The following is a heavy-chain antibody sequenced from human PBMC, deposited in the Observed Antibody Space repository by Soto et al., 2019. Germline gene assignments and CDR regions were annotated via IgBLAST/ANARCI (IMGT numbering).Heavy chain of an antibody. J-gene: IGHJ4*02. CDR1: GGSISSSSYY. CDR3: ARHPGYYDILTGYTTYYFDS. D-gene: IGHD3-9*01. Sequence: PSETLSLTCTVSGGSISSSSYYWGWIRQPPGKGLEWIGYIYNIGSTNYNPSLRSRVTISLDTPKNQFSLKLSSVTAADTAVYYCARHPGYYDILTGYTTYYFDSWGQGILVTVSS. V-gene: IGHV4-61*05. CDR2: IYNIGST.